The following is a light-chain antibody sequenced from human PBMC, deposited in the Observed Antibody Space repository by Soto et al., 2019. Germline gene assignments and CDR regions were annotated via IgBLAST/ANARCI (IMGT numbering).Light chain of an antibody. CDR1: QSVSSSY. CDR3: QLYGSSPLLT. CDR2: GAS. J-gene: IGKJ4*02. Sequence: EIVLTQSPGTLSLSPGERATLSCRASQSVSSSYLAWYQQKPGQAPRLLIYGASSRATGIPDRFSGSGSGTDFTLTISRLEPEDFAVYYCQLYGSSPLLTFGGGTTVEVK. V-gene: IGKV3-20*01.